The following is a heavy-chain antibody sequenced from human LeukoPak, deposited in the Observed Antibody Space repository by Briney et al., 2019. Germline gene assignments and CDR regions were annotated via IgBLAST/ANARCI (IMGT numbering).Heavy chain of an antibody. V-gene: IGHV3-23*01. D-gene: IGHD1-1*01. CDR2: IDRGVGNT. CDR1: GFTSPRYD. Sequence: PGGSLRLSCAPSGFTSPRYDMSWVRQAPGKGLECVSAIDRGVGNTYYADSVKGRFTISRDNSRYTLYLQMTNLRADDTAVYYCLEKGQADDVGNPDWGQGALVTVSP. J-gene: IGHJ4*02. CDR3: LEKGQADDVGNPD.